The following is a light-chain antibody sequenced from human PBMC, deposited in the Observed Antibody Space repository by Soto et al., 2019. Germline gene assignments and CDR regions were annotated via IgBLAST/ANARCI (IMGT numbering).Light chain of an antibody. CDR2: DVT. J-gene: IGLJ1*01. CDR3: CSYAGSATYV. Sequence: QAVVTQPASVSGSPGQSITISCTGTSSDVGSYNVVSWYQHHPGKAPKLMIYDVTKRPSGVSNRFSGSKSGNTASLTISGLQAEDEADYYCCSYAGSATYVFGTGTKVTVL. CDR1: SSDVGSYNV. V-gene: IGLV2-23*02.